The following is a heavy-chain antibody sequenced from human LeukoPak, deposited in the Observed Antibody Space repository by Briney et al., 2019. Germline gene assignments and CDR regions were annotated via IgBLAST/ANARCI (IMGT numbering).Heavy chain of an antibody. CDR3: AVVVVEEGDY. Sequence: GGSLRLSCAVSGFTFSSYSMNWVRQAPGKGLEWVSYISSSSSTIYYADSVKGRFTISRDNAKNSLYLQMNSLRDEDTAVYYCAVVVVEEGDYRGQGTLVTVSS. D-gene: IGHD2-15*01. V-gene: IGHV3-48*02. CDR1: GFTFSSYS. CDR2: ISSSSSTI. J-gene: IGHJ4*02.